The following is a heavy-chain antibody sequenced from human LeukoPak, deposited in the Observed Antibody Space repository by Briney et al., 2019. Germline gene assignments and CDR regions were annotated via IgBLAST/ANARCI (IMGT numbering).Heavy chain of an antibody. V-gene: IGHV1-69*04. Sequence: SVKVSCKASGGTFSSYAISWVRQAPGQGLEWMGRIIPILGIANYAQKFQGRVTITADKSTSTAYMELSSLRSEDTAVYYCARDWLAAAGTGDYWGQGTLVTVSS. CDR2: IIPILGIA. J-gene: IGHJ4*02. CDR1: GGTFSSYA. D-gene: IGHD6-13*01. CDR3: ARDWLAAAGTGDY.